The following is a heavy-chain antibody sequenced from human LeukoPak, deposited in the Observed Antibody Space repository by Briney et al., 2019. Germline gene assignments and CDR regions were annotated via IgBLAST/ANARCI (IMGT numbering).Heavy chain of an antibody. V-gene: IGHV4-4*07. CDR2: IYSSGRT. CDR3: ARSGVVPPDY. Sequence: PSETLSLTCTVSGGSISSYYWSWIRQPAGKGLEWIGRIYSSGRTNYNPSLKSRVTISLDTSKNQFSLKLSSVTAADTAMYYCARSGVVPPDYWGQGTLVTVSS. J-gene: IGHJ4*02. CDR1: GGSISSYY. D-gene: IGHD3-3*01.